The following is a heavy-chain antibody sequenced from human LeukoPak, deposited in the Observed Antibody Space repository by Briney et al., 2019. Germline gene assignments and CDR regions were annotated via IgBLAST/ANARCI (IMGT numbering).Heavy chain of an antibody. CDR3: ARLGSYHDF. D-gene: IGHD1-26*01. J-gene: IGHJ4*02. Sequence: PSETLSLTCTVSGASISHYYGSWIRQTPEKGLEWMGHIHTSGGSSPYPSLKSRLTMSIETSRNQFSLKLTSVTAADTAVYFCARLGSYHDFWGQGALVTVSS. V-gene: IGHV4-4*09. CDR1: GASISHYY. CDR2: IHTSGGS.